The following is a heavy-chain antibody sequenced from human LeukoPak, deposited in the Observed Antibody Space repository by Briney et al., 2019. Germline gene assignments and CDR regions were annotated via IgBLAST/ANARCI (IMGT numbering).Heavy chain of an antibody. J-gene: IGHJ4*02. CDR2: ISAYSGNT. CDR3: ARSRVGATRLDY. V-gene: IGHV1-18*01. D-gene: IGHD1-26*01. Sequence: WASVKVSCKASGYTLTSYGISWVRLAPGQGLEWMGWISAYSGNTNYAQKFQGRVTMTTDTSTSTAYMELRSLRSDDTAVYYCARSRVGATRLDYWGQGTLVTVSP. CDR1: GYTLTSYG.